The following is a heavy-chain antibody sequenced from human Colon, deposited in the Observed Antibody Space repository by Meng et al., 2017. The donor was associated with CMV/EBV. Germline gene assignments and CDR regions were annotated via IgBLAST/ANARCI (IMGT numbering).Heavy chain of an antibody. J-gene: IGHJ6*02. CDR1: DDSISSSSYY. V-gene: IGHV3-7*01. D-gene: IGHD2-21*01. CDR2: IRQDESEK. CDR3: ARDRDHIPQDGYYDMDV. Sequence: GGSLRLSCSVSDDSISSSSYYWGWIRQPPGKGLEWVANIRQDESEKYYVDSVKGRFTISRDNAKNSVYLQMNSLRPEDTAVYYCARDRDHIPQDGYYDMDVWGQGTTVTVSS.